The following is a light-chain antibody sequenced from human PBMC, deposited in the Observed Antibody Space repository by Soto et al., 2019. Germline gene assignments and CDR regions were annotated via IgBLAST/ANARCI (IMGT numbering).Light chain of an antibody. CDR1: QSITTW. J-gene: IGKJ4*01. Sequence: DIKMTQSPATLSASVGDRVVITCRASQSITTWLAWYQQKPGKAPKLLIYDASSLESGVPSRFSGSGSGTEFTLTISSLQSEDFAVYYCQQYDNWPLTFGGGTKVDI. CDR3: QQYDNWPLT. V-gene: IGKV1-5*01. CDR2: DAS.